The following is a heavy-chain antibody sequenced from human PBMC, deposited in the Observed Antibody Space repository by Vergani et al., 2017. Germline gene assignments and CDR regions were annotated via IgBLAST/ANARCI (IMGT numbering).Heavy chain of an antibody. CDR2: INPSGGST. V-gene: IGHV1-46*01. D-gene: IGHD3-22*01. Sequence: QVQLVQSGAEVKKPGASVKVSCKASGYTFTSYYMHWVRQAPGQGLEWMGIINPSGGSTSYAQKFQGRVTMTRDTSTSTVYMELSSLRSEDTAVYYCARDGPGTLGSPFHYYDSSGYYYGHYDYWGQGTLVTVSS. CDR1: GYTFTSYY. CDR3: ARDGPGTLGSPFHYYDSSGYYYGHYDY. J-gene: IGHJ4*02.